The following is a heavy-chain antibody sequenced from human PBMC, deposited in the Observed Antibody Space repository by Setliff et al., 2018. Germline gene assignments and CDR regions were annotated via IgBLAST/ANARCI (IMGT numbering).Heavy chain of an antibody. CDR3: ARGVSSGWYSH. CDR1: GFTFSSYS. V-gene: IGHV3-21*01. CDR2: ISSSSSYI. Sequence: PGASLRLSCAASGFTFSSYSMNWVRQAPGKGLEWVSSISSSSSYIYYADSVKGRFTISRDNAKNSLYLQMNSLRAEDTAVYYCARGVSSGWYSHWGQGTLVTVSS. J-gene: IGHJ4*02. D-gene: IGHD6-19*01.